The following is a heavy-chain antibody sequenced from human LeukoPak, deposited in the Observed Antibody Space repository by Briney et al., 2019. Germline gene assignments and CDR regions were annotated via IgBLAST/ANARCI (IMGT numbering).Heavy chain of an antibody. Sequence: PGGSLRLSCAASGFTFSSYAMHWVRQAPGKGLEWVAVISYDGSNKYYADSVKGRFTISRDNSKNTLYLQMNSLRAEDTAVYYCAGDIAAGEDYWGQGTPVTVSS. D-gene: IGHD5-12*01. CDR1: GFTFSSYA. CDR2: ISYDGSNK. J-gene: IGHJ4*02. V-gene: IGHV3-30-3*01. CDR3: AGDIAAGEDY.